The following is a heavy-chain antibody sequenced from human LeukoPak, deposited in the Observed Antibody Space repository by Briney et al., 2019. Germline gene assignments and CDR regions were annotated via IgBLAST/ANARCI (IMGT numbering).Heavy chain of an antibody. J-gene: IGHJ5*02. CDR3: ARGYDSWSGYLNWFDP. V-gene: IGHV3-74*01. CDR1: GFTFSSYW. CDR2: INSDGSST. Sequence: GGSLRLSCAASGFTFSSYWMHWVRQAPGKGLVWVSRINSDGSSTSYADSVKGRFTISRDNAKNTLYLQMNSLRAEDTAVYYCARGYDSWSGYLNWFDPWGQGTLVTVSS. D-gene: IGHD3-3*01.